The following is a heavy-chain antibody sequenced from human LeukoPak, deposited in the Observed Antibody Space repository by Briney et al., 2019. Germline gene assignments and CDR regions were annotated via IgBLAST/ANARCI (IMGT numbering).Heavy chain of an antibody. D-gene: IGHD6-19*01. J-gene: IGHJ4*02. CDR3: AKDEQWLVLSMFDY. CDR1: GFTFSSYT. Sequence: GGSLRLSCAVSGFTFSSYTMSWVRQAPGKGLEWVSAISGSGGSTYYAGSVKGRFTISRDNSKNTLYLQMNSLRAEDTAVYYCAKDEQWLVLSMFDYWGQGTLVTVSS. CDR2: ISGSGGST. V-gene: IGHV3-23*01.